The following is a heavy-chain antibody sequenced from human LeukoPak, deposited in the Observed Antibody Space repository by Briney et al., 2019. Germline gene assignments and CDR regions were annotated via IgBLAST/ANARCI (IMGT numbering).Heavy chain of an antibody. CDR3: AREWGEELVGATWYYGMDV. J-gene: IGHJ6*02. V-gene: IGHV1-46*01. CDR1: GYTFTSYY. Sequence: ASVKVSCKASGYTFTSYYMHWVRQAPGQGLEWMGIINPSGGSTSYAQKFQGRVTMTRDTSTSTVYMELSSLRSEDTAVYYCAREWGEELVGATWYYGMDVWGQGTTVTVSS. CDR2: INPSGGST. D-gene: IGHD1-26*01.